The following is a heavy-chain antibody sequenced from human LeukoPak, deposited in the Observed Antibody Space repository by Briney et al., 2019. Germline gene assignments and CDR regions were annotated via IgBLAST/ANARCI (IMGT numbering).Heavy chain of an antibody. J-gene: IGHJ4*02. CDR3: ARDHYSRNDY. D-gene: IGHD6-13*01. CDR2: ISSSSSTI. Sequence: GGSLRLSCAASGFTFSTYSMTWVRQAPGKGLEWVSYISSSSSTIYYADSVKGRFTVSRDNARNSLYLQMNSLTDEDTAVYYCARDHYSRNDYWGQGTLVTVSS. CDR1: GFTFSTYS. V-gene: IGHV3-48*02.